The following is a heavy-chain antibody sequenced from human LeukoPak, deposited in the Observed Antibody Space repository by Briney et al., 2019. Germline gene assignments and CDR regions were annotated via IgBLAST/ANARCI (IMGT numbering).Heavy chain of an antibody. V-gene: IGHV3-30-3*01. D-gene: IGHD6-19*01. CDR2: ISYDGSNK. Sequence: PGGSLRLSCAASGFTFSSYAMHWVRQAPGKGLEWVAVISYDGSNKYYADSVKGRFTISRDNSKNTLYLQMNSLRAEDTAVYYCARDRGPQRAVAALGYWGQGTLVTVSS. CDR1: GFTFSSYA. J-gene: IGHJ4*02. CDR3: ARDRGPQRAVAALGY.